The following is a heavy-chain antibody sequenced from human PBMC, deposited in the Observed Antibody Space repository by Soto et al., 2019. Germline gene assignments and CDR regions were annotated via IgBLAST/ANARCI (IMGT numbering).Heavy chain of an antibody. V-gene: IGHV1-8*01. CDR1: GYSFTGLD. CDR3: ARGVTAGVDY. J-gene: IGHJ4*02. Sequence: ASVKVSCKAAGYSFTGLDINWVRQTTGQGLEWMGWMEPSSGRTGYAQKFQGRVTMTRDTSINTAYMELSSLTSDDTAFYYCARGVTAGVDYWGQGTLVTVSS. D-gene: IGHD1-26*01. CDR2: MEPSSGRT.